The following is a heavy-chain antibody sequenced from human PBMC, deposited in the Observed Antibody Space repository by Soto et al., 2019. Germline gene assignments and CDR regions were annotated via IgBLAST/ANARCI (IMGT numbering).Heavy chain of an antibody. CDR3: ARAVHIVDDYWCDP. CDR2: IIPIFGTA. CDR1: VGAFSSYV. D-gene: IGHD2-21*01. V-gene: IGHV1-69*13. J-gene: IGHJ5*02. Sequence: GVLVKFSCQASVGAFSSYVISCLRHAPGQGLEWMGGIIPIFGTANYAQTFQGRVTITADESTSTAYMELSSLRADDTAVYYCARAVHIVDDYWCDPCGQGTLVTVPQ.